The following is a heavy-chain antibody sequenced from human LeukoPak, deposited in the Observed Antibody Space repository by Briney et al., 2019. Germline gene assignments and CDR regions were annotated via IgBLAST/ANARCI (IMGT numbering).Heavy chain of an antibody. CDR1: GGSFSGYY. D-gene: IGHD5/OR15-5a*01. CDR2: INHSGST. J-gene: IGHJ4*02. V-gene: IGHV4-34*01. Sequence: SETLSLTCAVYGGSFSGYYWSWIRQPPGKGLEWIGEINHSGSTNYNPSLKSRVTISVDTSKDQFSLKLSSVTAADTAVYYCARVHSSDRGGSTTNDYWGQGTLVTVSS. CDR3: ARVHSSDRGGSTTNDY.